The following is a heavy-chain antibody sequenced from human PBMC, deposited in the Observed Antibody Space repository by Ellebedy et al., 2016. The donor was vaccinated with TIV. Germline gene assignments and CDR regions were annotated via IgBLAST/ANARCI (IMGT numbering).Heavy chain of an antibody. J-gene: IGHJ4*02. CDR1: GYSFTNYW. V-gene: IGHV5-10-1*01. Sequence: GGSLRLXCKGSGYSFTNYWISWVRQMPGKGLEWMGRIDPSDSYSKYSPSFQGHVTISVDKSISTAYVQWSSLKASDTAMYYCARHLPVAGNFDYWGQGTLVTVSS. CDR2: IDPSDSYS. D-gene: IGHD6-19*01. CDR3: ARHLPVAGNFDY.